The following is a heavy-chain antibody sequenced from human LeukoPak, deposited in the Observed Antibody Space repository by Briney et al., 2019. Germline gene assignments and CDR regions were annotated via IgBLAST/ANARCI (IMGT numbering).Heavy chain of an antibody. V-gene: IGHV1-69*04. D-gene: IGHD5-18*01. CDR2: IIPILGIA. CDR1: GGTFSSYA. J-gene: IGHJ3*02. CDR3: ARAAVAAMVHKDAAFDI. Sequence: ASVKVSCKASGGTFSSYAISWVRQAPGQGLEWMGRIIPILGIANYAQKFQGRVTITADKSTSTAYMELSSLRSEDTAVYYCARAAVAAMVHKDAAFDIWGQGTMVTVSS.